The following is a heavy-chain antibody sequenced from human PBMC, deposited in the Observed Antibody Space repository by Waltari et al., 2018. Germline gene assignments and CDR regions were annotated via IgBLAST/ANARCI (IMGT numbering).Heavy chain of an antibody. CDR2: IYFTGSS. Sequence: QVQLQESGPGLVKPSETLSLTCTVSGGSISSYYWSWIRQSPGKGLEWLGYIYFTGSSNHNPSLKGRVSMSVDTSKNQFSLTLSSVTAADTAVYYCARGSGVIIMPYFDYWGQGTLVTVSS. V-gene: IGHV4-59*01. CDR1: GGSISSYY. J-gene: IGHJ4*02. D-gene: IGHD3-3*01. CDR3: ARGSGVIIMPYFDY.